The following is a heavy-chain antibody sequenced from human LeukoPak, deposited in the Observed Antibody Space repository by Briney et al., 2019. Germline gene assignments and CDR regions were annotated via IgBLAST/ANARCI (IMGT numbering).Heavy chain of an antibody. CDR1: GFSFSSFG. J-gene: IGHJ4*02. CDR3: ARGGYCSGGSCSEYYFDY. D-gene: IGHD2-15*01. Sequence: GGSLRLSCAASGFSFSSFGMSWVRQAPGRGLQWVSSISGDGRDTFYADSVKGRFTVSRDNAKNSLYLQMNSLRAEDTAVYYCARGGYCSGGSCSEYYFDYWGQGTLVTVSS. CDR2: ISGDGRDT. V-gene: IGHV3-23*01.